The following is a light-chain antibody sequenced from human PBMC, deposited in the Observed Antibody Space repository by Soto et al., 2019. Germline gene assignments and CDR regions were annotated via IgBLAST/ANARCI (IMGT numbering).Light chain of an antibody. CDR1: SNDLGGYNY. Sequence: SVLTQPASVSGSPGQSITISCTGTSNDLGGYNYVSWYQQHPGKTPKLMIYDVSNRPSGVSDRFSGSKSGNTASLTISALQAEDEADYYCSSYTSFITYVLGTGTKVTVL. V-gene: IGLV2-14*01. CDR3: SSYTSFITYV. CDR2: DVS. J-gene: IGLJ1*01.